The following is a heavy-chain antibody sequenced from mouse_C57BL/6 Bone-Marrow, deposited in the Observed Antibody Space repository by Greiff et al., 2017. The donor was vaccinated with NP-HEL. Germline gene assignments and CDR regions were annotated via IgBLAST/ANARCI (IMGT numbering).Heavy chain of an antibody. J-gene: IGHJ3*01. CDR3: ATSSSGGAWFAY. CDR1: GYTFTGYW. V-gene: IGHV1-9*01. CDR2: ILPGSGST. Sequence: VQLQQSGAELMKPGASVKLSCKATGYTFTGYWIEWVKQRPGHGLEWIGEILPGSGSTNYNEKFKGKATFTADTSSNTAYMRLSSLTTEDSAISYCATSSSGGAWFAYWGQGTLVTVSA. D-gene: IGHD1-1*01.